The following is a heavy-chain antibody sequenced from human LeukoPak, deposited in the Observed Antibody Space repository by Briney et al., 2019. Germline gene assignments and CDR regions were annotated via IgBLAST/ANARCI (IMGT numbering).Heavy chain of an antibody. D-gene: IGHD3-22*01. CDR3: AKDLTYYYDSSGYYLTD. V-gene: IGHV3-33*06. CDR1: GFTLSSYG. Sequence: GRSLRLSCAASGFTLSSYGMHWVRQAPGKGLEWVAVIWYDGSNKYYADSVKGRFTISRDNSKNTLYLQMNSLRAEDTAVYYCAKDLTYYYDSSGYYLTDWGQGTLVTVSS. J-gene: IGHJ4*02. CDR2: IWYDGSNK.